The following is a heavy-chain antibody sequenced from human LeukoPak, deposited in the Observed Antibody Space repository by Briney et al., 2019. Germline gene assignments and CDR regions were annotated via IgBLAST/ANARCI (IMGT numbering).Heavy chain of an antibody. D-gene: IGHD4-23*01. CDR3: ARDESTVVTPWAFDI. Sequence: GASVKVSCKASGYTFTSYGISWGRQAPGQGLEWMGWISAYNGNTNYAQKLQGRVTMTTDTSTSPAYMELRSLRSDDTAVYYCARDESTVVTPWAFDIWGQGTMVTVSS. CDR2: ISAYNGNT. V-gene: IGHV1-18*01. J-gene: IGHJ3*02. CDR1: GYTFTSYG.